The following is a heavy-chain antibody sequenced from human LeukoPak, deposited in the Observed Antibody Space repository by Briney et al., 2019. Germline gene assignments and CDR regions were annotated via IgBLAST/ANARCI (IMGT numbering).Heavy chain of an antibody. Sequence: SETLSLTCTVSGGSISSYYWSWIRQPPGKGLEWIGYIYYSGSTNYNPSLKSRVTISVDTSKNQFSLKLSSVTAADTAVYYCARVTSSWYVAAGTGWFDPWGQGTLVTVSS. CDR1: GGSISSYY. D-gene: IGHD6-13*01. CDR2: IYYSGST. CDR3: ARVTSSWYVAAGTGWFDP. V-gene: IGHV4-59*01. J-gene: IGHJ5*02.